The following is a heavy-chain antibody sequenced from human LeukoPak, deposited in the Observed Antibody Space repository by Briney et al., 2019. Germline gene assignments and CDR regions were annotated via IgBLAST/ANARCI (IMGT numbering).Heavy chain of an antibody. V-gene: IGHV4-59*01. D-gene: IGHD3-22*01. CDR3: ASNYYDSGVYYPFDY. CDR2: IYYSGST. Sequence: KPSETLSLTCTVSGGSISSYYWSWIRQPPGKGLEWIGYIYYSGSTNYNPSLKSRVTMSVDTSKNQFSLKLSSVTAADTAVYYCASNYYDSGVYYPFDYGGKGTLVTVSS. CDR1: GGSISSYY. J-gene: IGHJ4*02.